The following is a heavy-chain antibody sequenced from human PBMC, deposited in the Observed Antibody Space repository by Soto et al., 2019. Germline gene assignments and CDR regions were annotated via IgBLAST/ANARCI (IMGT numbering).Heavy chain of an antibody. CDR1: GFTFSSYA. D-gene: IGHD3-9*01. J-gene: IGHJ4*02. CDR3: AKDDTGYDILTGCH. CDR2: ISGSGGST. Sequence: EVQLLESGGGLVQPGGSLSLSCAASGFTFSSYAMSWVRQAPGKGLEWVSAISGSGGSTYYADSVKGRFTISRDNSKNTLYLQMNSMRAEDTAVYYCAKDDTGYDILTGCHWGQGPLVTVSS. V-gene: IGHV3-23*01.